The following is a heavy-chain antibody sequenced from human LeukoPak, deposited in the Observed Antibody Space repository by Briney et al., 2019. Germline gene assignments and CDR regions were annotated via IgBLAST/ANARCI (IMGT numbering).Heavy chain of an antibody. CDR2: IYYSGST. CDR3: ARHGYWYFDL. V-gene: IGHV4-39*01. J-gene: IGHJ2*01. CDR1: GGSISSSSYY. Sequence: SETLSLTCTVSGGSISSSSYYWGWIRQPPGKGLEWIGSIYYSGSTYYNPSLKSRVTISVDTSKNQFSLKLSSVTAADTAVYYRARHGYWYFDLWGRGTLVTVSS.